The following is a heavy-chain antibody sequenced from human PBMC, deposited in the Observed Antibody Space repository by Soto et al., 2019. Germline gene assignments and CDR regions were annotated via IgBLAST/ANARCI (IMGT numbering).Heavy chain of an antibody. CDR1: CYTFTEYG. CDR3: ARADYGDTKIYSFDH. CDR2: ISPYNGKT. Sequence: XSVKVSCKTSCYTFTEYGISWFRQAPGQGLECMGWISPYNGKTNYIQEFQDRVTITTDTSSTTVYMGLRTLKSDDTAIYFCARADYGDTKIYSFDHWGQGTLVTVSS. D-gene: IGHD4-17*01. V-gene: IGHV1-18*01. J-gene: IGHJ4*02.